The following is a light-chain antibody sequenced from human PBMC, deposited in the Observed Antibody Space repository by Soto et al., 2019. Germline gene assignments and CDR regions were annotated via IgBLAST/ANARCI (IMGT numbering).Light chain of an antibody. CDR3: HHYNNWPHT. CDR2: GAS. Sequence: DIVMTQSPATLSVSPGERATLSCRASQSVASNLAWYQQRPGQAPRLLIYGASTRATGVPARFSGSGSGTEFTLPISSLQSEDFAIYYCHHYNNWPHTFGGGTKVEIK. J-gene: IGKJ4*01. V-gene: IGKV3-15*01. CDR1: QSVASN.